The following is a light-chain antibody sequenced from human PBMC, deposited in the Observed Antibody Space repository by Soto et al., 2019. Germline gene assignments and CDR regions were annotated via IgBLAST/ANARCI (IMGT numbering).Light chain of an antibody. V-gene: IGKV2-28*01. J-gene: IGKJ4*01. Sequence: DIVMTQSPISLPVTTGEPASISCRTSQSLLHSNGYNYLVWYLQKPGQSTQLLIYLVSNRAAGAPDRVSGSGSGTEFTVKISRVEAEDVGVYYCMQHLHTPLSFGGGNKVEI. CDR3: MQHLHTPLS. CDR2: LVS. CDR1: QSLLHSNGYNY.